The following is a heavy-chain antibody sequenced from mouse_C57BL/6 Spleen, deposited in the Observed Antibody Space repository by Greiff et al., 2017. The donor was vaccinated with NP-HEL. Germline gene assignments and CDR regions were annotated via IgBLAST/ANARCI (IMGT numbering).Heavy chain of an antibody. CDR2: IDPENGDT. Sequence: EVQLQQSGAELVRPGASVKLSCTASGFNIKDDYMHWVKQRPEQGLEWIGWIDPENGDTEYASKFQGKATITADTSSNTAYLQLSSLTSEDTAVYYCTTLYYYGSSSLFDYWGQGTTLTVSS. CDR3: TTLYYYGSSSLFDY. D-gene: IGHD1-1*01. V-gene: IGHV14-4*01. J-gene: IGHJ2*01. CDR1: GFNIKDDY.